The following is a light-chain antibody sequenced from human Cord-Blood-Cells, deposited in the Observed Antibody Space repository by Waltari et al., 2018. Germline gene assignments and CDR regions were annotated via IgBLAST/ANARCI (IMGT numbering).Light chain of an antibody. J-gene: IGLJ2*01. CDR2: EVS. V-gene: IGLV2-23*02. CDR3: CSYSGSSTSHVV. CDR1: SSDVGSYYL. Sequence: APTQPPSVSASPAQPITISCTATSSDVGSYYLFSSYQQHPGNAPQLMIYEVSKRPSGGANRFSGSKSGNTTSLTIAGRQHEDEADYYCCSYSGSSTSHVVFGGGTKLTVL.